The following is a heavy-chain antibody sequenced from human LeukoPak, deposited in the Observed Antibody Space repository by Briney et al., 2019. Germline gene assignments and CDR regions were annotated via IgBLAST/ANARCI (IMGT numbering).Heavy chain of an antibody. CDR1: GFTFRTYG. CDR2: ISGSGAYT. Sequence: PGGSLRLSCAASGFTFRTYGMNWVRQAPGKGLEWVSGISGSGAYTYYADSVKGRFTISRDNSENTLYLQMNSLRAEDTALYYCAKSRGYDHDSFDIWGQGTMVTVSS. J-gene: IGHJ3*02. D-gene: IGHD5-12*01. CDR3: AKSRGYDHDSFDI. V-gene: IGHV3-23*01.